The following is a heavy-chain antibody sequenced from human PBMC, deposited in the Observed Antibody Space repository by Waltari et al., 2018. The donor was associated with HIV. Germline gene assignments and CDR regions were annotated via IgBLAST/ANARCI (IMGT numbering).Heavy chain of an antibody. CDR3: ARDLYYYDSSGYFDAFDI. CDR1: GYTFTGYY. V-gene: IGHV1-2*02. D-gene: IGHD3-22*01. J-gene: IGHJ3*02. CDR2: INPNSGGT. Sequence: VKVSCKASGYTFTGYYMHWVRQAPGQGLEWMGWINPNSGGTNYAQKFQGRVTMTRDTSISTAYMELSRLRSDDTAVYYCARDLYYYDSSGYFDAFDIWGQGTMVTVSS.